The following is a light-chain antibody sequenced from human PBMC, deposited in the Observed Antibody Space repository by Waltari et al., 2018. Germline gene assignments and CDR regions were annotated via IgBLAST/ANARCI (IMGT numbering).Light chain of an antibody. CDR2: GAS. CDR1: QSVSSSY. CDR3: QQYGSLPGT. V-gene: IGKV3-20*01. Sequence: EIVLTQSPGTLSLSPGERATLSCRASQSVSSSYLAWYQQKPGQAPRLLIYGASSRATGIPDRFSGSGSGTDFTLTISRLEPDDFAVYYCQQYGSLPGTFGQGTKVEIK. J-gene: IGKJ1*01.